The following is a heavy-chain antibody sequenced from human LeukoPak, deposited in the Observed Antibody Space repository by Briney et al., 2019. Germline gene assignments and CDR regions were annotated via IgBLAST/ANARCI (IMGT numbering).Heavy chain of an antibody. V-gene: IGHV1-46*01. D-gene: IGHD2-2*01. CDR3: ATLPPYVVPAASYWFDP. J-gene: IGHJ5*02. CDR2: ITPSGGST. CDR1: GYTFTNYY. Sequence: ASVKVSCKAPGYTFTNYYMHWVRQAPGQGLEWLGLITPSGGSTWYAQKFQGRVTMTRDMSTSTDYMELSSLRSEDTAVYYCATLPPYVVPAASYWFDPWGQGTLVTVSS.